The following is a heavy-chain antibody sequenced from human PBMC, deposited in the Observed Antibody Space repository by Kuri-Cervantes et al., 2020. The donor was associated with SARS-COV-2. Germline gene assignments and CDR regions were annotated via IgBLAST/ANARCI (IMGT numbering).Heavy chain of an antibody. J-gene: IGHJ6*03. CDR1: GYTLTELS. CDR3: ATLEQLGNYYYDYYYMDV. D-gene: IGHD6-6*01. V-gene: IGHV1-24*01. Sequence: ASVKVSCKVSGYTLTELSMHWVRQAPGKGLEWMGGFDPEDGETIYAQKFQGKVTMTEDTSTDTAYMELSSLRSEDTAVYYCATLEQLGNYYYDYYYMDVWGKGTTVTVSS. CDR2: FDPEDGET.